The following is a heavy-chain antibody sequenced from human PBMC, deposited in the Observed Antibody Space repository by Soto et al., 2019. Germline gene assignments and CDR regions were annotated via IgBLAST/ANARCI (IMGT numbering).Heavy chain of an antibody. V-gene: IGHV4-34*01. Sequence: VQLQQWGAGLLKPSETLSLTCAVYGGSFSDYYWSWIRLIPGKGLEWIGEINYNGGANYNPSLKSRVTIAGDKSKNQFSVKMRVFTAADTALYYCARPGNAHSASSGYHHDAFDILGQGRKVTVSS. D-gene: IGHD3-22*01. CDR3: ARPGNAHSASSGYHHDAFDI. CDR1: GGSFSDYY. J-gene: IGHJ3*02. CDR2: INYNGGA.